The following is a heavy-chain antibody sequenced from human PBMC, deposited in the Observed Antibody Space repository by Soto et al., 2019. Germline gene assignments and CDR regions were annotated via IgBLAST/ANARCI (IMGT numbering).Heavy chain of an antibody. Sequence: GGSLRLSCAASGFTFSSYGMHWVRQAPGKGLEWVAVISYDGSNKYYADSVKGRFTISRDNAKNSLYLQMNSLRDEDTAVNYCARESGYLNWFDPWGQGTLVTVSS. CDR2: ISYDGSNK. CDR3: ARESGYLNWFDP. D-gene: IGHD3-22*01. CDR1: GFTFSSYG. J-gene: IGHJ5*02. V-gene: IGHV3-30*03.